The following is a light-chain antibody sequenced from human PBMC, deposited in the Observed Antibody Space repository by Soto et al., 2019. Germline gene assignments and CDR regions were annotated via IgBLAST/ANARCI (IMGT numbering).Light chain of an antibody. J-gene: IGKJ1*01. CDR1: QSVSNN. CDR3: HQYNNWPPLT. Sequence: ILMTQSPATLSVSPGERATLSCRASQSVSNNLTWYQQKPGQAPRLLIYGASTRATGIPARFSGRGSGTAFTLSISGPQAEDFAVYYCHQYNNWPPLTFGHGTKVEIK. CDR2: GAS. V-gene: IGKV3-15*01.